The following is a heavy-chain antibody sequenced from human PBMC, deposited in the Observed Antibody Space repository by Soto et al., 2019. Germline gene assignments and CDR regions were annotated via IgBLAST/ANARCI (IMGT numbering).Heavy chain of an antibody. CDR2: INAGNGNT. CDR1: GFTFTSYA. D-gene: IGHD3-22*01. V-gene: IGHV1-3*01. J-gene: IGHJ6*02. CDR3: AGGYSDYYGMNV. Sequence: GASVKVSCKASGFTFTSYAMHWVRQAPGQRLEWMGWINAGNGNTKYSQKFQGRVTISRDTSASIAYMELSSLRSEDTAVYYCAGGYSDYYGMNVWGQGTTVTVSS.